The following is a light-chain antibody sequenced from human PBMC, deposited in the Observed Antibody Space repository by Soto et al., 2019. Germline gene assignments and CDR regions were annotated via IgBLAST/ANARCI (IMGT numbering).Light chain of an antibody. CDR1: SSDVGSYNL. J-gene: IGLJ1*01. V-gene: IGLV2-23*02. Sequence: QSALTQPASVSGSPGQSITIYCTGTSSDVGSYNLVSWYQQHPGKAPKLIIYEVSKRPSGVSNGFSGSKSGNTASLTISGLQAEDEADYYCCSYAGSRTYVFGTGTKVTVL. CDR3: CSYAGSRTYV. CDR2: EVS.